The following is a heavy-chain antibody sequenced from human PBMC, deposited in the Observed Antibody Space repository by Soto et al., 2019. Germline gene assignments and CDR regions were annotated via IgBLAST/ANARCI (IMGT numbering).Heavy chain of an antibody. V-gene: IGHV3-11*01. J-gene: IGHJ5*02. D-gene: IGHD2-15*01. Sequence: PGGALRLSCAASGFTFSDYYMSWIRQAPGKGLEWVSYISSSGSTIYYADSVKGRFTISRDNAKNSLYLQMNSLRAEDTAVYYCARGPLGYCSGGSCYSWWFDPWGQGTLVTVSS. CDR3: ARGPLGYCSGGSCYSWWFDP. CDR1: GFTFSDYY. CDR2: ISSSGSTI.